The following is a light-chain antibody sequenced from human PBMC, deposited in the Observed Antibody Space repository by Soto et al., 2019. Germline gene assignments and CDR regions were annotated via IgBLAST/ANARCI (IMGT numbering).Light chain of an antibody. Sequence: QSVMTQPPSASGTPGQEVTISCSGSSSNIGNNYVYWYHQVPGKAPKLLIYRNNQRPSGVPDRFSGSKSDTSASLAITGLRSEDAGDSPCSSWHNHLNGPVFGGGTQLTVL. CDR2: RNN. V-gene: IGLV1-47*01. CDR1: SSNIGNNY. CDR3: SSWHNHLNGPV. J-gene: IGLJ7*01.